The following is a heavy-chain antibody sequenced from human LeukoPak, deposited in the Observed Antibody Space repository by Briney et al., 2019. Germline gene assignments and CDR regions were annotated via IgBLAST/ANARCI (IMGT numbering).Heavy chain of an antibody. Sequence: GRSLRLSCAASGFTFSSYAMHWVRQAPGKGLEWVAVISYDGSNKYYADSVKGRFTISRDNSKNTLYLQMNSLRAEDTAVYYCARDAARLWGSYYYGMDVWGQGTTVTVSS. CDR2: ISYDGSNK. V-gene: IGHV3-30*14. D-gene: IGHD3-16*01. CDR1: GFTFSSYA. J-gene: IGHJ6*02. CDR3: ARDAARLWGSYYYGMDV.